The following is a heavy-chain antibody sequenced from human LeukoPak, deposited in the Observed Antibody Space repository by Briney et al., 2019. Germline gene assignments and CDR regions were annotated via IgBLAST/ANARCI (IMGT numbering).Heavy chain of an antibody. CDR1: GYTFTGYY. Sequence: ASVKVSCKASGYTFTGYYMHSVRQAPGQGLAWRGWIDPNSGDTNYTQKFQGRVTMTRDTSISTAYMDLSSLRSDDTAVYYCARFVFDSSGRFDYWGQGTLVTVSS. CDR2: IDPNSGDT. J-gene: IGHJ4*02. D-gene: IGHD3-22*01. V-gene: IGHV1-2*02. CDR3: ARFVFDSSGRFDY.